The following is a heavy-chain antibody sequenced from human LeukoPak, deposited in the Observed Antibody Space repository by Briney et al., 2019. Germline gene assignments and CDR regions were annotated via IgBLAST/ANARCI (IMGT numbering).Heavy chain of an antibody. V-gene: IGHV3-30*03. Sequence: GGSLRLSCAASGFTFSSYGMHWVRQAPGKGLEWVAVILYDGSIKYYADSVKGRFTISRDNSKNTLYLQMNSLRAEDTAVYYCARDPYYGSGFDYWGQGTLVTVSS. CDR3: ARDPYYGSGFDY. CDR2: ILYDGSIK. D-gene: IGHD3-10*01. CDR1: GFTFSSYG. J-gene: IGHJ4*02.